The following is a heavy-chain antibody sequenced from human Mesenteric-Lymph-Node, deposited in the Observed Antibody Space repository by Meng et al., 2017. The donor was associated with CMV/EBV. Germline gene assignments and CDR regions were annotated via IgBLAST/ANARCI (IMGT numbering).Heavy chain of an antibody. CDR3: ARGLNKPRKNYLPYDYVWGSYHYYFDY. J-gene: IGHJ4*02. CDR1: GGSISSNTYF. CDR2: IYYSGNT. Sequence: GSLRLSCTVSGGSISSNTYFWGWIRQPPGKGLEWIGSIYYSGNTYYNPSLESRVTISVDTSKNQFSLKLSSVTAADTAVYYCARGLNKPRKNYLPYDYVWGSYHYYFDYWGQGTLVTVSS. V-gene: IGHV4-39*07. D-gene: IGHD3-16*02.